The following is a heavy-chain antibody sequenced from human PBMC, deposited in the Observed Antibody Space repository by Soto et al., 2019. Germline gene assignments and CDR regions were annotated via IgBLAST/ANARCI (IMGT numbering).Heavy chain of an antibody. CDR2: ISYDGSNK. D-gene: IGHD7-27*01. J-gene: IGHJ4*02. Sequence: QVQLVESGGGVVQPGRSLRLSCAASGFTFSSYGMHWVRQAPGKGLEWVAGISYDGSNKYYADSVKGRFTISRDNSKNTLYLQMNSLRAEDTAVYYCAKGGMTYFPGALDYWGQGTLVTVSS. CDR1: GFTFSSYG. V-gene: IGHV3-30*18. CDR3: AKGGMTYFPGALDY.